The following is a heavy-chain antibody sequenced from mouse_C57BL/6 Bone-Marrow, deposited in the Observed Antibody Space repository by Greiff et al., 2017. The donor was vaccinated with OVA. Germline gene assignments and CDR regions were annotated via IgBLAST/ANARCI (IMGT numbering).Heavy chain of an antibody. J-gene: IGHJ4*01. V-gene: IGHV3-8*01. CDR3: ARYGRSPSFAMDS. D-gene: IGHD1-1*01. CDR1: GYSITSDY. Sequence: EVQRVESGPGLAKPSPSLSLSCSVSGYSITSDYWNWIRKFPGNKLEYMGYIDSSGSTYYNPSHKSRISITRDTSKNQYYQQLNSVTTADTATYCCARYGRSPSFAMDSGGQGTPVPV. CDR2: IDSSGST.